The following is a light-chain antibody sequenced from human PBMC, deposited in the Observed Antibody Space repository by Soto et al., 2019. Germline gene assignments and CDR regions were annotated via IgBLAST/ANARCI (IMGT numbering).Light chain of an antibody. CDR3: QQYRTYS. J-gene: IGKJ1*01. Sequence: IQLTQSPTTLPASVGDSVTLTCRASESISNWLAWYQQRPGTAPKLLIYHASILETAVPSRFSGNGSGTEFTLTISSLQPGDFATYYCQQYRTYSFGQGSRVEIK. V-gene: IGKV1-5*01. CDR2: HAS. CDR1: ESISNW.